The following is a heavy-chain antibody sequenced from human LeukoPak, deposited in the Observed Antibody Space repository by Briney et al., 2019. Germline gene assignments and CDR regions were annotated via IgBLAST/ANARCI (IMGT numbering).Heavy chain of an antibody. V-gene: IGHV1-18*01. CDR2: ISAYNGNT. Sequence: ASVKVSCTASGYTFTSYGISWVRQAPGQGLEWMGWISAYNGNTNYAQKLQGRVTMTTDTSTSTAYMELRSLRSDDTAVYYCARVVYDFWSGYRNNWFDPWGQGTLVIVSS. CDR3: ARVVYDFWSGYRNNWFDP. D-gene: IGHD3-3*01. J-gene: IGHJ5*02. CDR1: GYTFTSYG.